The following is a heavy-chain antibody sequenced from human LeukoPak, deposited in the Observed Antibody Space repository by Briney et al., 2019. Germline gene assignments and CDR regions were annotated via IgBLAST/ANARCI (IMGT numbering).Heavy chain of an antibody. D-gene: IGHD3-16*02. CDR3: ARIVDAFDI. CDR1: GFTFSSYA. J-gene: IGHJ3*02. Sequence: QSGGSLRLSCAASGFTFSSYAMNWVRQAPGKGLEWVSYISSSGSTIYYADSVKGRFTISRDNAKNSLYLQMNSLRAEDTAVYYCARIVDAFDIWGQGTMVTVSS. V-gene: IGHV3-48*04. CDR2: ISSSGSTI.